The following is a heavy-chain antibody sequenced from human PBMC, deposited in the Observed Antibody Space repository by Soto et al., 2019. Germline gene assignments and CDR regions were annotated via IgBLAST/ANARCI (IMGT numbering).Heavy chain of an antibody. D-gene: IGHD2-2*01. CDR1: GFTFSSYA. V-gene: IGHV3-23*01. CDR2: ISGSGDKT. Sequence: EVQLLESGGGLVQPGGSLRLSCAASGFTFSSYAINWVRQAPGKGLEWVSTISGSGDKTYYADAVKGRFTISSDNSMNTLSLQMNSLRAEDTAVYYCAKSGQSSWANMDVWGQGTTVTVSS. J-gene: IGHJ6*02. CDR3: AKSGQSSWANMDV.